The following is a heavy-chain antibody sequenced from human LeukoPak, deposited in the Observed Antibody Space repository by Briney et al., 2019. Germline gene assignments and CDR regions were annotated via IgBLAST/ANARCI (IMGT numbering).Heavy chain of an antibody. Sequence: GGSLRLSCAASGISFSSYGMSWVRQAPGKGLEWVSTLSSTGTTFYAGSVEGRFTISRANSENTLYLQMDSLRAADAALYYCARVGYSSSWFFFNFWGQGTLVTVSS. D-gene: IGHD6-13*01. CDR2: LSSTGTT. CDR3: ARVGYSSSWFFFNF. CDR1: GISFSSYG. J-gene: IGHJ4*02. V-gene: IGHV3-23*05.